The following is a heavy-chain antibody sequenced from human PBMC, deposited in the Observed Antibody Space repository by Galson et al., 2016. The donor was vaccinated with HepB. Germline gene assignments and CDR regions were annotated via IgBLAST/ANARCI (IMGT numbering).Heavy chain of an antibody. CDR3: ARSRIPGYCAAAVCHSFDY. CDR1: GFTLRSYA. D-gene: IGHD2-8*02. V-gene: IGHV3-30*03. J-gene: IGHJ4*02. Sequence: SLRLSCAASGFTLRSYAMHWVRQAPGKGLEWVAITSYDGNYKYYADSVKGRFTISRDNSKNTQYLQLNSLRTGDTAVYYCARSRIPGYCAAAVCHSFDYWGQGTLVTVSS. CDR2: TSYDGNYK.